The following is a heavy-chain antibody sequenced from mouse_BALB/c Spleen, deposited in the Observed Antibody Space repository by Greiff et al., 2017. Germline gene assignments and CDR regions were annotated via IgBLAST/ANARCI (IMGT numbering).Heavy chain of an antibody. Sequence: DVQLQESGGGLVKPGGSLKLSCAASGFTFSSYAMSWVRQSPEKRLEWVAEISSGGSYTYYPDTVTGRFTISRDNAKNTLYLEMSSLRSEDTAMYYCARDAMDDWGQGTSDSVSS. CDR3: ARDAMDD. CDR2: ISSGGSYT. V-gene: IGHV5-9-4*01. CDR1: GFTFSSYA. J-gene: IGHJ4*01.